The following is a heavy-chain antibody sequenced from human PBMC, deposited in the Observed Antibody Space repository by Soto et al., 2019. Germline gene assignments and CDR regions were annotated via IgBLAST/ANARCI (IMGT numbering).Heavy chain of an antibody. CDR2: IYYSGST. V-gene: IGHV4-59*01. CDR3: ARDVVPAAMRASGWFDP. D-gene: IGHD2-2*01. J-gene: IGHJ5*02. CDR1: GGSISSYY. Sequence: SETLSLTCTVSGGSISSYYWSWIRQPPGKGLEWIGYIYYSGSTNYNPSLKSRVTISVDTSKNQFSLKLSSVTAADTAVYYCARDVVPAAMRASGWFDPWGQGTLVTVSS.